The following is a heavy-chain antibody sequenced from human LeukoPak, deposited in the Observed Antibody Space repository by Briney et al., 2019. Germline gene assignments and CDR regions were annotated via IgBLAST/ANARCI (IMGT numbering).Heavy chain of an antibody. V-gene: IGHV4-34*01. Sequence: SETLSLTCAVYGGSFSGYYWSWIRQPPGKGLEWIGEINHSGSTNYNPSLKSRVTISVDTSKNQLSLKLSSVTAADTAVYYCARGKIWDIVVVPAATHRRNWFDPWGQGTLVTVSS. CDR3: ARGKIWDIVVVPAATHRRNWFDP. CDR2: INHSGST. J-gene: IGHJ5*02. CDR1: GGSFSGYY. D-gene: IGHD2-2*01.